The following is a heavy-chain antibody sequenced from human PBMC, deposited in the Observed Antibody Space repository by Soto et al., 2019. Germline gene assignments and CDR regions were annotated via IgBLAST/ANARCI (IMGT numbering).Heavy chain of an antibody. CDR3: ASHTKLPSRQYSFDS. CDR1: GGSISSYH. V-gene: IGHV4-59*08. D-gene: IGHD2-8*01. CDR2: IYSSGST. Sequence: QVQLQESGPGLVKASETLSLTCTVSGGSISSYHWSWIRQPPGKGLEWIGYIYSSGSTKYNPSLKSRVTISVATSKNQSSLKLSSVTAADTAVYYCASHTKLPSRQYSFDSWGQGTLVTLSS. J-gene: IGHJ4*02.